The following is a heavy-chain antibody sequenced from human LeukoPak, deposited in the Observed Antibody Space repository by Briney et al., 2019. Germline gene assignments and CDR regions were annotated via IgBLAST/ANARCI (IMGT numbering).Heavy chain of an antibody. V-gene: IGHV4-59*08. D-gene: IGHD3-22*01. CDR1: GGSISSYY. CDR3: ARLPPGYYDSSGYSDY. Sequence: SETLSLTCAVSGGSISSYYWSWIRQSPGRGLEYIGHIYYNGRTDYNPSLKSRVTISVDTSKNQFSLKLSSVTAADTAVYYCARLPPGYYDSSGYSDYWGQGTLVTVSS. CDR2: IYYNGRT. J-gene: IGHJ4*02.